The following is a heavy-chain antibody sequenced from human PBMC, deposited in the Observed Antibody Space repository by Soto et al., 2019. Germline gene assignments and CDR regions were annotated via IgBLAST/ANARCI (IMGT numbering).Heavy chain of an antibody. CDR1: GFTFSDYA. CDR2: VSHDGRNT. Sequence: VQLVESGGGVVQPGRSLRLSCAASGFTFSDYAMHWVRQAPGKGLEWVAVVSHDGRNTHYADSVKGPFTISRDSSKNTVSLEMTSLRAEDTAVYYSAKGGRQWLVTSDFNYWGQGALVTVSS. J-gene: IGHJ4*02. D-gene: IGHD6-19*01. CDR3: AKGGRQWLVTSDFNY. V-gene: IGHV3-30*18.